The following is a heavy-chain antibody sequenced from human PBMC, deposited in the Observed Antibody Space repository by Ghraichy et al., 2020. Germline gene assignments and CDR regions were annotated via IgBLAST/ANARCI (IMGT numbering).Heavy chain of an antibody. CDR2: ISGGGGSI. V-gene: IGHV3-23*01. CDR1: EFTFTTYA. CDR3: ARGGKIRVIDY. J-gene: IGHJ4*02. D-gene: IGHD3-16*01. Sequence: GGSLRLSCAPSEFTFTTYAMSWVRQAPGKGPEWVSSISGGGGSIFYADSVKGRFTVSRDNSKSTLFLQMNSLTADDTAVYYCARGGKIRVIDYWGQGTLVTVSS.